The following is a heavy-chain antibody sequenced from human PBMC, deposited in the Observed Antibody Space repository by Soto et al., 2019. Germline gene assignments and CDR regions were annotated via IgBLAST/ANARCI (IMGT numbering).Heavy chain of an antibody. D-gene: IGHD2-21*02. CDR1: GFTFSSYG. Sequence: GGSLRLSCAASGFTFSSYGMHWVRQAPGKGLEWVAVISYDGSNKYYADSVKGRFTISRDNSKNTLYLQMNSLRAEDTAVYYCAKDRDPHCGGDCSNGMDVWGQGTTVTSP. J-gene: IGHJ6*02. CDR3: AKDRDPHCGGDCSNGMDV. CDR2: ISYDGSNK. V-gene: IGHV3-30*18.